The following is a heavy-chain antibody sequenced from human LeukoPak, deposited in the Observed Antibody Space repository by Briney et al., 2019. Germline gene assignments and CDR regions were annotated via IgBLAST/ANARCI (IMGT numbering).Heavy chain of an antibody. V-gene: IGHV3-11*04. Sequence: GGSLRLSCAASGFTFSDYYMNWIRQAPGKGLEWVSYISSSATTIYYADSVKGRFTISRDNAKKSLYLQMNSLRAKDTAVYYCARDLSSSWNYFDYWGQGTLVTVSS. CDR2: ISSSATTI. D-gene: IGHD6-13*01. J-gene: IGHJ4*02. CDR3: ARDLSSSWNYFDY. CDR1: GFTFSDYY.